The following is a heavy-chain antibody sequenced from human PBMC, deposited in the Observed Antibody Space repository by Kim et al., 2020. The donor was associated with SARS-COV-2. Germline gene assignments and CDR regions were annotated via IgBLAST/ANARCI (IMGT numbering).Heavy chain of an antibody. CDR3: ASDRRGYDVAYFDY. Sequence: SETLSLTCTVSGGSISGSSYYWGCIRQPPGKGLEWIGSISYSGSTYYNPSLKSRVTISVDTSKNQFSLKLSSVTAADTAVYYCASDRRGYDVAYFDYWGQGTLVTVSS. CDR2: ISYSGST. CDR1: GGSISGSSYY. D-gene: IGHD5-12*01. J-gene: IGHJ4*02. V-gene: IGHV4-39*01.